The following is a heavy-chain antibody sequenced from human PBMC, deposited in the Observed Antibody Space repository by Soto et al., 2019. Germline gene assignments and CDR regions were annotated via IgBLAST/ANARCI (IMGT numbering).Heavy chain of an antibody. CDR1: GGSISSSSYY. Sequence: SETLSLTCTVSGGSISSSSYYWGWIRQPPGKGLEWIGSIYYSGSTYYNPSLKSRVTISVDTSKNQFSLKLSSVTAADTAVYYCARDRPDSGYWFDPWGQGTLVTVSS. J-gene: IGHJ5*02. D-gene: IGHD5-12*01. V-gene: IGHV4-39*07. CDR2: IYYSGST. CDR3: ARDRPDSGYWFDP.